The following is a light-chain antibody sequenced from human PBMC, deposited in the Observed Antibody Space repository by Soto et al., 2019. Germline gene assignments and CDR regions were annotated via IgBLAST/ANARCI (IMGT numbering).Light chain of an antibody. V-gene: IGLV2-14*01. Sequence: QSVLTQPASVSGSPGQSITISCTGTNSDVGGYDFVSWYQQHPGKAPKLMIHDVSNRPSGVSNRFSGSKSGYTASLTISGLQAEDEADYYCSSYTTSSTLVFGGGTKLTVL. CDR2: DVS. CDR1: NSDVGGYDF. J-gene: IGLJ2*01. CDR3: SSYTTSSTLV.